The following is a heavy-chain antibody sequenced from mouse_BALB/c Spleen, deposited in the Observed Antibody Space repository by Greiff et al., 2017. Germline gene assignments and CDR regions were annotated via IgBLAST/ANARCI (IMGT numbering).Heavy chain of an antibody. J-gene: IGHJ2*01. CDR2: IYPGNSDT. V-gene: IGHV1-5*01. Sequence: DVKLQESGTVLARPGASVKMSCKASGYTFTSYWMHWVKQRPGQGLEWIGAIYPGNSDTSYNQKFKGKATLTAVTSTSTAYMELSSLTNEDSAVYYCTRRGTGSYFDYWGQGTTLTVSS. D-gene: IGHD4-1*01. CDR1: GYTFTSYW. CDR3: TRRGTGSYFDY.